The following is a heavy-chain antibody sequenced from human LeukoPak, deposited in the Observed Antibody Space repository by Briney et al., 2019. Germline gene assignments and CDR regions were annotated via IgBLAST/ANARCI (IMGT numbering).Heavy chain of an antibody. Sequence: PGGSLRLSCAASGFTFSSSEMNWVRQAPGKGLEWVSYIDTSGKTIYYADSVKGRFTISRDNSKNTLYLQMNSLRAEDTAVYYCARGDPTWNYYYYYYMDVWGKGTTVTVSS. D-gene: IGHD1-1*01. CDR3: ARGDPTWNYYYYYYMDV. CDR1: GFTFSSSE. J-gene: IGHJ6*03. CDR2: IDTSGKTI. V-gene: IGHV3-48*03.